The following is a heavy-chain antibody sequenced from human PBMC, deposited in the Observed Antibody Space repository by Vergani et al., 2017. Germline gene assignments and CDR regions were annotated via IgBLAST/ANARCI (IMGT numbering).Heavy chain of an antibody. Sequence: QVQLVESEGGVVQPGRSLTLSCVASGFTFSSHGMHWVRQAPGKGLEWVAVIWYDGSNKYYGDSVKGRFTISRDNSKNTLYLQMNSLRAEDTAVYYCAKVPGSTKTYFDYWGQGTLVTVSS. D-gene: IGHD2-2*01. J-gene: IGHJ4*02. V-gene: IGHV3-33*06. CDR2: IWYDGSNK. CDR3: AKVPGSTKTYFDY. CDR1: GFTFSSHG.